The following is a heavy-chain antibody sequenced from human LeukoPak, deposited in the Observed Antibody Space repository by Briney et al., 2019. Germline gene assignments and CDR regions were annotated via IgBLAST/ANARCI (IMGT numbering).Heavy chain of an antibody. CDR3: ARLDGDNAYYYYGMDV. CDR2: IYSSGST. Sequence: PSETLSLTCTVSGGSISSYYWSWIRQPPGKGLEWIGYIYSSGSTNYNPSLKSRVTISVDTSKNQFSLKLSSVTAADTAVYYCARLDGDNAYYYYGMDVWGQGTTVTVSS. D-gene: IGHD4-17*01. V-gene: IGHV4-59*08. J-gene: IGHJ6*02. CDR1: GGSISSYY.